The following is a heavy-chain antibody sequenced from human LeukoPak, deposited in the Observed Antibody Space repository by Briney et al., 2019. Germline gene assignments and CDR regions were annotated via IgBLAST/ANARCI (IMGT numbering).Heavy chain of an antibody. J-gene: IGHJ4*02. D-gene: IGHD3-22*01. CDR3: ARDYYYDSSGYYYA. V-gene: IGHV3-23*01. CDR1: GFSFNHYA. Sequence: GGSLRLSCVASGFSFNHYAMNWVRQAPGKGLEWVSLIIGSSGSTFYADSVKGRFTISRDNAKNSLYLQMNSLRAEDTAVYYCARDYYYDSSGYYYAWGQGTLVTVSS. CDR2: IIGSSGST.